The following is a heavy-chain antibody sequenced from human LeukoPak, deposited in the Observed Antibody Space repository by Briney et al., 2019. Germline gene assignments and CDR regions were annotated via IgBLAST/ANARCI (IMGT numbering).Heavy chain of an antibody. V-gene: IGHV3-48*01. CDR1: GFTFSSYS. CDR2: ISSSSSTI. D-gene: IGHD4-23*01. J-gene: IGHJ6*03. Sequence: GGSLRLSCAAPGFTFSSYSMNWVRQAPGKGLEWVSYISSSSSTIYYADSVKGRFTISRDNAKNSLYLQMNSLRAEDTAVYYCARADDYGGYYYYMDVWGKGTTVTVSS. CDR3: ARADDYGGYYYYMDV.